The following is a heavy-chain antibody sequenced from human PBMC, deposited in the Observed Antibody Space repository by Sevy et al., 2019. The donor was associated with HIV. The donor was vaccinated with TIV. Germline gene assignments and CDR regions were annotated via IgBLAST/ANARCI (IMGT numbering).Heavy chain of an antibody. V-gene: IGHV1-24*01. CDR2: FDPEDGKR. Sequence: ASVKVSCKVSGYTLTELSMHWVRQAPGKGLEWVGTFDPEDGKRIYAQKFKGRLTMTEDTSTETAYMELNSLRSDDTAVYYCATTKDYYDSSGYTFDYWGQGTQVTVSS. CDR3: ATTKDYYDSSGYTFDY. J-gene: IGHJ4*02. CDR1: GYTLTELS. D-gene: IGHD3-22*01.